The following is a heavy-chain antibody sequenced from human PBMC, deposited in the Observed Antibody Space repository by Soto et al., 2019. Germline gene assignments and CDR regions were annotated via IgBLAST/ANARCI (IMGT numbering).Heavy chain of an antibody. CDR1: GYTFTSYA. J-gene: IGHJ6*02. Sequence: ASVKVSCKASGYTFTSYAMHWVRQAPGQRLEWMGWINAGNGNTKYSQKFQGRVTITRDTSASTAYMELSSLRSEDTAVYYCARVRYSSGWYPPYGMDVWGQGTTVTVSS. D-gene: IGHD6-19*01. CDR2: INAGNGNT. CDR3: ARVRYSSGWYPPYGMDV. V-gene: IGHV1-3*01.